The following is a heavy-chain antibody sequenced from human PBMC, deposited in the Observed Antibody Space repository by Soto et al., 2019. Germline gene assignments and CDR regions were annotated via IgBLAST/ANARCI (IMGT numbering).Heavy chain of an antibody. CDR3: ARGPPLHTIFGVVIRFQPLDY. J-gene: IGHJ4*02. V-gene: IGHV1-46*01. Sequence: ASVKVSCKASGYTFTSYYMHWVRQAPGQGLEWMGIINPSGGSTSYAQKFQGRVTMTRDTSTSTVYMELSSLRSEDTAVYYCARGPPLHTIFGVVIRFQPLDYWGQGTLVTVSS. CDR2: INPSGGST. D-gene: IGHD3-3*01. CDR1: GYTFTSYY.